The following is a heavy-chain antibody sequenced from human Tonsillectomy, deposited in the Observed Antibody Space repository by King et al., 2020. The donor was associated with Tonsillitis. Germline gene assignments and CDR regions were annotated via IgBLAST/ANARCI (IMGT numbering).Heavy chain of an antibody. CDR1: GFTFTSYG. Sequence: VQLVESRGGVVQPGRSLRVSCAASGFTFTSYGMHWVRQAPGKGLEWVAVISYDGTNKYYADSVKGRFTLSRDNSKNMLYLQMNSLRAEDTAVYYCAKGGEAAARGNYYYYYMDVWGKGTTVTVSS. D-gene: IGHD6-6*01. V-gene: IGHV3-30*18. CDR2: ISYDGTNK. CDR3: AKGGEAAARGNYYYYYMDV. J-gene: IGHJ6*03.